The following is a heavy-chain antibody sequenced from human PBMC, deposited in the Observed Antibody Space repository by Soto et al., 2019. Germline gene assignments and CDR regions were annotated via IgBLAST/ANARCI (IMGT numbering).Heavy chain of an antibody. J-gene: IGHJ4*02. CDR1: GGSFSGYY. Sequence: SDPLSLTCAVSGGSFSGYYWSWIRQPPGKGLEWIGEINHSGSTNYNPSLKSRVTISVDTSKNQFSLKLSSVTAADTAVYYCARGEDYYGPGRSYYFDYWGQGTLVTVS. V-gene: IGHV4-34*01. D-gene: IGHD3-10*01. CDR3: ARGEDYYGPGRSYYFDY. CDR2: INHSGST.